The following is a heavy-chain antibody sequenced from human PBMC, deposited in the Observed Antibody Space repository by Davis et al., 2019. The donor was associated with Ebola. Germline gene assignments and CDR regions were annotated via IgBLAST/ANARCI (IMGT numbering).Heavy chain of an antibody. V-gene: IGHV4-59*01. D-gene: IGHD3-22*01. Sequence: SETLSLTCTVSGGSISSYYWSWLRQPPGKGLEWIGYIYYSGSTNYNPSLKSRVTISVDTSKNQFSLKLSSVTAADTAVYYCARVSMRYYDSSGNQGAFDIWGQGTMVTVSS. CDR2: IYYSGST. CDR1: GGSISSYY. CDR3: ARVSMRYYDSSGNQGAFDI. J-gene: IGHJ3*02.